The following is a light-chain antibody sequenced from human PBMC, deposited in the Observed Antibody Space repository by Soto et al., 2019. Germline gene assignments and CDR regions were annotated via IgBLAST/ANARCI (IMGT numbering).Light chain of an antibody. CDR1: QSVSSSY. CDR2: GAS. Sequence: EIVLTQSPGTLSLSPGERATLYCRASQSVSSSYLAWYQQKPGQAPRLLIYGASSRATGIPDRFSGSGSGTDFTLTIRRLEPEDFAVYYCQQYGSSPTYTFGQGTKLEIK. V-gene: IGKV3-20*01. CDR3: QQYGSSPTYT. J-gene: IGKJ2*01.